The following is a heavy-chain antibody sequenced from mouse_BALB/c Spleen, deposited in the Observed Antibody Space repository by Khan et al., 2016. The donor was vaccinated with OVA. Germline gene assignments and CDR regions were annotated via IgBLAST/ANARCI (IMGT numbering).Heavy chain of an antibody. CDR3: ARIYRSDFDY. CDR2: INPHIGET. J-gene: IGHJ2*01. CDR1: GYSFTGYF. V-gene: IGHV1-20*02. Sequence: VRLQQSGPELVKPGASVKISCKASGYSFTGYFMNWVMQSHGKSLEWIGRINPHIGETFYNQKFKGKATLTVDESSSTAHMELRGLASEDSAVYYCARIYRSDFDYWGQGTTLTVSS. D-gene: IGHD1-1*01.